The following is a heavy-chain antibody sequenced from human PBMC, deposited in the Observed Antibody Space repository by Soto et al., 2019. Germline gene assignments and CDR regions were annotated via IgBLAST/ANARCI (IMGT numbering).Heavy chain of an antibody. D-gene: IGHD2-2*02. J-gene: IGHJ5*02. CDR1: GGSISSYY. CDR3: ARHLRYCSSTSCYRWFDP. CDR2: IYYSGST. Sequence: SETLSLTCTVSGGSISSYYWSWIRQPPGKGLEWIGYIYYSGSTNYNPSLKSRVTISVDTSKNPFSLKLSSVTAADTAVYYCARHLRYCSSTSCYRWFDPWGQGTLVTVSS. V-gene: IGHV4-59*08.